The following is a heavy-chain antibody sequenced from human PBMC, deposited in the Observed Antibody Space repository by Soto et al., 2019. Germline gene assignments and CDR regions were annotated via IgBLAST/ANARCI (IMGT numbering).Heavy chain of an antibody. CDR2: INPGDSGT. D-gene: IGHD1-26*01. CDR3: ASRFAGTSYDC. V-gene: IGHV5-51*01. J-gene: IGHJ4*02. CDR1: GYYFTTYW. Sequence: EVQLVQSGAEVKKPGESLKISCKGSGYYFTTYWIAWVRQMPGKGLEWMGIINPGDSGTRYSPSFQCQVTISADKSISTADLQCSSLKASDNAMYYCASRFAGTSYDCWGQGTLVTFSS.